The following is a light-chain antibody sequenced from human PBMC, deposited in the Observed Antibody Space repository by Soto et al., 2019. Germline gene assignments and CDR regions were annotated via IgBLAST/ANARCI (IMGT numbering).Light chain of an antibody. CDR2: EVS. Sequence: QSVLTQPGSVSGSPGQSITVSCTGTSSDVGGYNSVSWYQQHPGKPPKLIIYEVSNRPSGVSDRFSGSKSGNTASLTISGLQAEDEADYYCSSYTSTSSYVFATGTKATVL. CDR3: SSYTSTSSYV. J-gene: IGLJ1*01. CDR1: SSDVGGYNS. V-gene: IGLV2-14*03.